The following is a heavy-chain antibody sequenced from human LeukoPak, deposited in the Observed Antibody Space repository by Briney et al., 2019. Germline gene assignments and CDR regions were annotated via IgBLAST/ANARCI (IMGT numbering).Heavy chain of an antibody. V-gene: IGHV4-34*01. J-gene: IGHJ6*02. Sequence: SETLSLTCAVYGGSFIDYYWSWIRQPPGKGLEWIGEINHSGSTNYNPSLKSRVTISVDTSKNQFSLKLSSVTAADTAVYYCARDQVVMITFGGVIEQRYYGMDVWGQGTTVTVSS. D-gene: IGHD3-16*02. CDR3: ARDQVVMITFGGVIEQRYYGMDV. CDR2: INHSGST. CDR1: GGSFIDYY.